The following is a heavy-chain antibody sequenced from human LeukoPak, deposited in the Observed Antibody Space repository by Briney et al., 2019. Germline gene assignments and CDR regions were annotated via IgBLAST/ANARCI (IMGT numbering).Heavy chain of an antibody. V-gene: IGHV3-23*01. CDR1: GFTFGAYA. J-gene: IGHJ4*02. Sequence: GGSLRVSCAASGFTFGAYALSWVRQAPGKGLEWVSAISGTAASTYYADSVKGRFTISRDNSKNTLYLQMNSLRAEDTAIYYCAKGVRFLDWWMLDYWGQGSLVTVSS. D-gene: IGHD3-9*01. CDR2: ISGTAAST. CDR3: AKGVRFLDWWMLDY.